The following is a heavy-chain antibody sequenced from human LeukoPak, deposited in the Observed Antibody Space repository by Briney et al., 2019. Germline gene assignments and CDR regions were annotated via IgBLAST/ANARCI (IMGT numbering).Heavy chain of an antibody. V-gene: IGHV4-4*07. Sequence: AETPSLPCTVSGGSISTYYWYWTRQPAAQGLEWIGRIYTSGSTNYNPSLKSRVTISGHKSKNQFSLKLSSVTAADTDVYYCAASVPAAPGGIHYYYYMDVWGKGTKVGVSS. CDR3: AASVPAAPGGIHYYYYMDV. CDR2: IYTSGST. D-gene: IGHD2-2*01. CDR1: GGSISTYY. J-gene: IGHJ6*03.